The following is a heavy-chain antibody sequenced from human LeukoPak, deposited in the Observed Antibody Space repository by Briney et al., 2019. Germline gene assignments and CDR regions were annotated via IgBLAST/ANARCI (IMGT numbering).Heavy chain of an antibody. CDR1: GFTFSSYA. D-gene: IGHD1-26*01. CDR2: ISGSGGST. CDR3: AKDKSPYSGSYQDY. Sequence: GGSLRLSCAASGFTFSSYAMSWVRQAPGKGLEWASAISGSGGSTYYADSVKGRFTISRDNSKNTLYLQMNSLRVEDTAVYYCAKDKSPYSGSYQDYWGQGTLVTVSS. J-gene: IGHJ4*02. V-gene: IGHV3-23*01.